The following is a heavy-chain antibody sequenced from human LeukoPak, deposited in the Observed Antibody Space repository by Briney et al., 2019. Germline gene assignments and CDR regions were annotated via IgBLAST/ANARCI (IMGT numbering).Heavy chain of an antibody. CDR2: MYYSGIT. Sequence: SETLSLTCTVSGGSISSYDWSCFRQPPGKGLEWIGYMYYSGITNYNPSLKSRVTISVDTSKSQFSLKLSSVTAADTAVYYCARRVAVAGNYYFDYWGQGPLVTVSA. CDR1: GGSISSYD. D-gene: IGHD6-19*01. V-gene: IGHV4-59*08. J-gene: IGHJ4*02. CDR3: ARRVAVAGNYYFDY.